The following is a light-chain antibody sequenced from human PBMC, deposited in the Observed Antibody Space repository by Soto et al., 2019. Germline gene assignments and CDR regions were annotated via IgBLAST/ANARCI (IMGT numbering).Light chain of an antibody. J-gene: IGKJ5*01. CDR3: HQSYNAPLT. CDR1: QTISTY. CDR2: AAS. Sequence: DIQMTQSPSSLSASVGDRVTITCRASQTISTYLNWYQQKPGKAPKLLIYAASSLHSGVPSRFSGSGSGTDFTLTISSLQPEDFATYHCHQSYNAPLTFGQGTRLEIK. V-gene: IGKV1-39*01.